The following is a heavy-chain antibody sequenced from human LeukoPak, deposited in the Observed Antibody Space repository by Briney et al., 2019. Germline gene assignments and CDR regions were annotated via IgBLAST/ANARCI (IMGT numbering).Heavy chain of an antibody. CDR3: ARGRITMVRGVIIDYYYYMDV. J-gene: IGHJ6*03. Sequence: SETLSLTCTVSGGSISSHYWSWIRQPPGKGLEWNGYIYYSVSTNYNPSLKSRVTISVDTSKNQFSLKLSSVTAADTAVYYCARGRITMVRGVIIDYYYYMDVWGKGTTVTVSS. V-gene: IGHV4-59*11. D-gene: IGHD3-10*01. CDR1: GGSISSHY. CDR2: IYYSVST.